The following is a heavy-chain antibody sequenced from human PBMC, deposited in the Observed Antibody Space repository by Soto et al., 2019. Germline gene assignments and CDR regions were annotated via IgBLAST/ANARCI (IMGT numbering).Heavy chain of an antibody. J-gene: IGHJ4*02. CDR1: GFTFSSYG. CDR2: ISYDGSNK. CDR3: AKRKYCPSTTCFDY. V-gene: IGHV3-30*18. D-gene: IGHD2-2*01. Sequence: HPGGSLRLSCAASGFTFSSYGMHWVRQAPGKGLEWVAVISYDGSNKYYADSVKGRFAISRDNSKNTLYLQMNSLRAEDTAVYYCAKRKYCPSTTCFDYWDQG.